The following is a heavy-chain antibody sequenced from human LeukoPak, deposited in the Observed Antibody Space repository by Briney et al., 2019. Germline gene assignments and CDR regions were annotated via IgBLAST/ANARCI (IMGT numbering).Heavy chain of an antibody. J-gene: IGHJ3*02. CDR3: ARDRATVTTSDAFDI. D-gene: IGHD4-17*01. CDR2: INTDGSSI. CDR1: GFTFSSCW. V-gene: IGHV3-74*01. Sequence: PGGSLRLSCAASGFTFSSCWMHWVRQAPGKGLVWVSRINTDGSSISHADSVKGRFTISRDNAKNTLYLQMNSLRAEDTAVYYCARDRATVTTSDAFDIWGQGTMVTVSS.